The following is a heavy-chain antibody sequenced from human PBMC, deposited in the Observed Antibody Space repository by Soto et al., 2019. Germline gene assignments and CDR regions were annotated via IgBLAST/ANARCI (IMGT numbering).Heavy chain of an antibody. V-gene: IGHV3-30-3*01. CDR1: GFTFSSYA. J-gene: IGHJ4*02. Sequence: QVQLVESGGGVVQPGRSLRLSCAASGFTFSSYAMHWVRQAPGKGLEWVAVISYDGSNKYYADSVKGRFTISRDNSKNTRYLQMTSLRAEDTDVYYCARAGYCTNGVCYTLDYWGQGTLVTVSS. D-gene: IGHD2-8*01. CDR2: ISYDGSNK. CDR3: ARAGYCTNGVCYTLDY.